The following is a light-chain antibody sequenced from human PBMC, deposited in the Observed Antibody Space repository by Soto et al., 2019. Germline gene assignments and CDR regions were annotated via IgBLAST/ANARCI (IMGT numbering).Light chain of an antibody. CDR3: HQYAGSPQT. J-gene: IGKJ1*01. CDR2: GAS. Sequence: IVLTQSPDTLSLSPGERATLSCRASQSVSGSYLAWYQQKLGQAPRLLIYGASSRATGIPDRFSGSGSGTDFTLIISRLEHEDFAVYYCHQYAGSPQTFGQGTKVEVK. CDR1: QSVSGSY. V-gene: IGKV3-20*01.